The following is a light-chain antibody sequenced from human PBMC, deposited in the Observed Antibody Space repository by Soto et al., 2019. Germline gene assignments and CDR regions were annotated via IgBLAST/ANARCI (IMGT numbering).Light chain of an antibody. CDR3: MQGTHWPYT. Sequence: DVVLTQSPLSLPATLGQPASISCRSSQSLVYSNGNTYLSWFQWSTGHSPRRLIYTVSDRDSGVTDRFSGSGSGTDFTLRISGVEAEDVGVYFCMQGTHWPYTFGQGTKLEIK. J-gene: IGKJ2*01. CDR2: TVS. V-gene: IGKV2-30*01. CDR1: QSLVYSNGNTY.